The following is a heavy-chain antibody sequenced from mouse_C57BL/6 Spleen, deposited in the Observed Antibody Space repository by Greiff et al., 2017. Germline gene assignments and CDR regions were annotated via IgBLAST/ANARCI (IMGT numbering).Heavy chain of an antibody. Sequence: EVKLQESGPELVKPGASVKIPCKASGYTFTDYNMDWVKQSHGKSLEWIGDINPNNGGTIYNQKFKGKATLTVDKSSSTAYMELRSLTSEDTAVYYCARRGIYYGSSYAMDYWGQGTSVTVSS. CDR1: GYTFTDYN. V-gene: IGHV1-18*01. CDR3: ARRGIYYGSSYAMDY. D-gene: IGHD1-1*01. J-gene: IGHJ4*01. CDR2: INPNNGGT.